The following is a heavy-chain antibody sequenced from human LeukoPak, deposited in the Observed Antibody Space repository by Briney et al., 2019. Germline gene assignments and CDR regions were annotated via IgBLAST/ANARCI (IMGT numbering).Heavy chain of an antibody. CDR2: INSDGSST. CDR3: ARDSGRLGWFDP. J-gene: IGHJ5*02. CDR1: GFTFSDAW. Sequence: PGGSLRLSCAASGFTFSDAWMSWVRQAPGKGLVWVSRINSDGSSTSYADSVKGRFTISRDNAKNTLYLQMNSLRAEDTAVYYCARDSGRLGWFDPWGQGTLVTVSS. D-gene: IGHD1-26*01. V-gene: IGHV3-74*01.